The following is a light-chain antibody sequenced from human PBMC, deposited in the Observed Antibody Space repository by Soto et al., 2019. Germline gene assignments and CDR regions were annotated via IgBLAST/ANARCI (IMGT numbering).Light chain of an antibody. J-gene: IGLJ2*01. Sequence: QSVLTQPRSVSGSPGQSVTISCTGTSSDVGGYDYVSWFQQHPGKAPKLMIYDVIKRPSGVPDRFSGSKSGNTASLTISGLGAEDEADYHCCSYAGTYTFVLFGGGTKVTVL. CDR2: DVI. V-gene: IGLV2-11*01. CDR1: SSDVGGYDY. CDR3: CSYAGTYTFVL.